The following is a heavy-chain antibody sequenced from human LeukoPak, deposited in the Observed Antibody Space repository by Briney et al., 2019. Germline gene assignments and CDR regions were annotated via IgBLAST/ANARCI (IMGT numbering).Heavy chain of an antibody. CDR2: INPSGGST. CDR3: VRDRNYYDSSGRKNWFDP. D-gene: IGHD3-22*01. J-gene: IGHJ5*02. Sequence: ASVKVSCKASGYTFTSYYMHWVRQAPGQGLEWMGIINPSGGSTSYAQKPQGRVTMTTDTSTSTAYMELGSLRSDDTAVYYCVRDRNYYDSSGRKNWFDPWGQGTLVTVSS. CDR1: GYTFTSYY. V-gene: IGHV1-46*01.